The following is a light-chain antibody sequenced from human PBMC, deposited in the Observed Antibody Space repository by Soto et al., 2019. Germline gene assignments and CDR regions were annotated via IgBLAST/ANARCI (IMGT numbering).Light chain of an antibody. V-gene: IGKV3-11*01. Sequence: EIVLTQSPATLSLSPGDRATLSCRASQSIGIYLAWYQQTPGQSPRLLIYEASNRATGVPAKFSGTGSGTDFTLTISSLESEDFGIYYCQQRSTWLLAFGGGTRVEI. CDR3: QQRSTWLLA. CDR1: QSIGIY. CDR2: EAS. J-gene: IGKJ4*01.